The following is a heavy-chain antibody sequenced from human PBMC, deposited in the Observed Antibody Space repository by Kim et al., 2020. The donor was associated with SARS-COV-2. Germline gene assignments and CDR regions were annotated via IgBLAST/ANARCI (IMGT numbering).Heavy chain of an antibody. J-gene: IGHJ6*02. CDR2: IYYSGST. CDR1: GGSISSYY. Sequence: SETLSLTCTVSGGSISSYYWSWIRQPPGKGLEWIGYIYYSGSTNYNPSLKSRVTISVDTSKNQFSLKLSSGTAADTAVYYCARHGLLIYDFWSGLNMDVWGQGTTVTVSS. D-gene: IGHD3-3*01. CDR3: ARHGLLIYDFWSGLNMDV. V-gene: IGHV4-59*08.